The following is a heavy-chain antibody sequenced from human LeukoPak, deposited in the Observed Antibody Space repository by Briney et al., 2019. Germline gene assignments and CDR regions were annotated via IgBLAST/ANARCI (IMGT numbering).Heavy chain of an antibody. CDR3: ASAFGDYGCDY. V-gene: IGHV3-33*01. CDR2: IWYDGSNE. CDR1: GFIFSRYG. Sequence: GGSLRLSCVGSGFIFSRYGMHWVRQAPGKGLEWVAVIWYDGSNEYYADSVKGRFTISRDNSKNTLYLEMNSLRDEDTAVYYCASAFGDYGCDYWGQGTLVTVSS. J-gene: IGHJ4*02. D-gene: IGHD4-17*01.